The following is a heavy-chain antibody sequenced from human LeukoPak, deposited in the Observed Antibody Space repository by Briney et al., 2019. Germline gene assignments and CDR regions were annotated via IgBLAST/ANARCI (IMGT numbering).Heavy chain of an antibody. CDR3: ATHRALHAFDI. CDR1: GYTFTSYD. D-gene: IGHD1-14*01. Sequence: ASVKVSCKASGYTFTSYDINWVRQATGQGLEWMGWMNPNSGNTGYAQKFQGRVTMTEDTSTDTAYMELSSLRSEDTAVYYCATHRALHAFDIWGQGTMVTVSS. V-gene: IGHV1-8*01. CDR2: MNPNSGNT. J-gene: IGHJ3*02.